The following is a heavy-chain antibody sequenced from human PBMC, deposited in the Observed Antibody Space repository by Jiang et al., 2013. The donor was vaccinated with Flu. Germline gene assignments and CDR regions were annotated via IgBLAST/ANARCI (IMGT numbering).Heavy chain of an antibody. V-gene: IGHV4-30-4*08. Sequence: GLVKPSQTLSLTCTVSGGSISSGDYYWSWIRQPPGKGLEWIGYIYYSGSTYYNPSLKSRVTISVDTSKNQFSLKLSSVTAADTAVYYCARDQIVVVPAKDYYYYGMDVWGQGTTVTVSS. J-gene: IGHJ6*02. D-gene: IGHD2-2*01. CDR2: IYYSGST. CDR3: ARDQIVVVPAKDYYYYGMDV. CDR1: GGSISSGDYY.